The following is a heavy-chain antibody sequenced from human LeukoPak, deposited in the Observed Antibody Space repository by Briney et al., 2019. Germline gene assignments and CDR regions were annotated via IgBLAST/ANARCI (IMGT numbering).Heavy chain of an antibody. CDR3: ARDRTYLYSSSWRRGSNY. CDR2: ISPYSGGT. D-gene: IGHD6-13*01. CDR1: GYSFTDYY. J-gene: IGHJ4*02. V-gene: IGHV1-2*02. Sequence: ASVKVSCKATGYSFTDYYIHWVRQAPGQGLEWMGWISPYSGGTNSAQKFQGRVTMTRDTSISTAYMELSRLRSDDTAVYYCARDRTYLYSSSWRRGSNYWGQGTLVTVSS.